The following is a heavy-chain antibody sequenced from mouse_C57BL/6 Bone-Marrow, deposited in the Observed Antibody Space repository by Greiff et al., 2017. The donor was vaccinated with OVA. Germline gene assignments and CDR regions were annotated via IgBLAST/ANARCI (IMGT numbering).Heavy chain of an antibody. V-gene: IGHV1-26*01. CDR3: ARDWVYYYGSGY. CDR2: INPNNGGT. Sequence: EVQLQQSGPELVKPGASVKISCKASGYTFTDYYMNWVKQSHGKSLEWIGDINPNNGGTSYNQKFKGKATLTVDKSSSTAYMELRSLTSEDSAVYYCARDWVYYYGSGYWGQGTTLTVSS. CDR1: GYTFTDYY. D-gene: IGHD1-1*01. J-gene: IGHJ2*01.